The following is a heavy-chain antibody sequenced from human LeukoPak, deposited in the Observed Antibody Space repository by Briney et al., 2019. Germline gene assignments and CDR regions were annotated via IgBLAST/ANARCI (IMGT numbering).Heavy chain of an antibody. CDR3: TSSGWYGRGYFDY. CDR2: INHSGST. CDR1: GGSFSGYY. J-gene: IGHJ4*02. V-gene: IGHV4-34*01. Sequence: SETLSLTCAVYGGSFSGYYWSWIRQPPGKGLEWIGEINHSGSTNYNPSLKSRVTISVDTSKNQFSLKLSSVTAADTAVYYCTSSGWYGRGYFDYWGQGTLVTVSS. D-gene: IGHD6-13*01.